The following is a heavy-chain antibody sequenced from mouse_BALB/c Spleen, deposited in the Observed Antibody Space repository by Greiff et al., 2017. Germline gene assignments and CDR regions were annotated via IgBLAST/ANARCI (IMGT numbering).Heavy chain of an antibody. V-gene: IGHV1-7*01. CDR1: GYTFTSYW. J-gene: IGHJ2*01. CDR2: INPSTGYT. CDR3: TRGRFPYFDY. Sequence: QVQLQQSGAELAKPGASVKMSCKASGYTFTSYWMHWVKQRPGEGLEWIGYINPSTGYTEYNQKFKDKATLTADKSSSTAYMQLSSLTSEDSAVYYCTRGRFPYFDYWGQGTTLTVSS.